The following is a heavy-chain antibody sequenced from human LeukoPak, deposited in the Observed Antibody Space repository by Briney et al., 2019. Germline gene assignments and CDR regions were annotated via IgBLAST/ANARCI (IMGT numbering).Heavy chain of an antibody. V-gene: IGHV3-30*02. CDR3: AKGGGTWLRPEGFDY. J-gene: IGHJ4*02. CDR2: IRYDGSNK. CDR1: GFTFSSYG. Sequence: PGGSLRLSCAASGFTFSSYGMHWVRQARGKGLEWVAFIRYDGSNKYYADSVKGRFTISRDNSKNTLYLQMSSLRAEDTAVYYCAKGGGTWLRPEGFDYWGQGTLVTVSS. D-gene: IGHD5-12*01.